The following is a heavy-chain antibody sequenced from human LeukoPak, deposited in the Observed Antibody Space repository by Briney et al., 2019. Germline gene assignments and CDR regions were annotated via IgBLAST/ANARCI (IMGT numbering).Heavy chain of an antibody. CDR3: ATVRGSYTSAGFDY. V-gene: IGHV1-24*01. D-gene: IGHD1-26*01. Sequence: ASVKVSCKASGYTFTGYYMHWVRQAPGKGLEWMGGFDPEDGETIYAQKFQGRVTMTEDTSTDTAYMELSSLRSEDTAVYYCATVRGSYTSAGFDYWGQGTLVTVSS. CDR1: GYTFTGYY. CDR2: FDPEDGET. J-gene: IGHJ4*02.